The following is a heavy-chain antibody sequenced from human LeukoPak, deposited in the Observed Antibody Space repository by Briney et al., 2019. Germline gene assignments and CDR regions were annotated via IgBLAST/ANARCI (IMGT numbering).Heavy chain of an antibody. J-gene: IGHJ5*02. CDR3: ARVRGSSWYRAEGWFDP. Sequence: GASVKVSCKASGYTFTSYAISWVRQAPGQGLEWMGRIIPIFGTANYAQKFQGRVTITTDESTSTAYMELSSLRSEDTAVYYCARVRGSSWYRAEGWFDPWGQGTLVTVSS. CDR2: IIPIFGTA. V-gene: IGHV1-69*05. D-gene: IGHD6-13*01. CDR1: GYTFTSYA.